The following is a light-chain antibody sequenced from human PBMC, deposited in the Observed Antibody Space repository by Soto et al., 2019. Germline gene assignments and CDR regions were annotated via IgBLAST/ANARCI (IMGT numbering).Light chain of an antibody. V-gene: IGLV1-47*01. CDR2: MSD. CDR1: TSNILRNY. CDR3: ASWDDSLSGYV. J-gene: IGLJ1*01. Sequence: QSVLTQPPSASGNPGQRLTISCSGSTSNILRNYVYWYRQFPGTAPRLLISMSDQRPSGVPDRFSGSKSGTSASLAISGLRSADEADYYCASWDDSLSGYVFGTGTKVTV.